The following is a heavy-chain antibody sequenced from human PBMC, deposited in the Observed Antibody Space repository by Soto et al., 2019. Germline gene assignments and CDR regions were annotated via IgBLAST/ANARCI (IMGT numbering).Heavy chain of an antibody. J-gene: IGHJ6*02. V-gene: IGHV4-39*02. D-gene: IGHD1-7*01. CDR3: ARETGTWFYYYYGMDV. CDR2: IYYSGST. Sequence: QLQLQESGPGLVKPSETLSLTCTVSGGSISSSSYYWGWIRQPPGKGLEWIGSIYYSGSTYYNPSLKSRVTLSVDTSKNQFSLKLSSVTAADTAVYYCARETGTWFYYYYGMDVWGQGTTVTVSS. CDR1: GGSISSSSYY.